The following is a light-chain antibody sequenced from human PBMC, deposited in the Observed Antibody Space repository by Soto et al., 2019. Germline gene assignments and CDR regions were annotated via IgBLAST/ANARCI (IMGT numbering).Light chain of an antibody. V-gene: IGLV2-14*01. CDR3: SSYTSSSTLGLV. J-gene: IGLJ1*01. CDR2: EVS. Sequence: QSVLTQPASVSGSPGQSSTISCTGTSSDVGGYNYVSWYQQHPGKAPKLMIYEVSNRPSGVSNRFSGSKSGNTASLTISGLQAEDEADYYCSSYTSSSTLGLVFGTGTKVTVL. CDR1: SSDVGGYNY.